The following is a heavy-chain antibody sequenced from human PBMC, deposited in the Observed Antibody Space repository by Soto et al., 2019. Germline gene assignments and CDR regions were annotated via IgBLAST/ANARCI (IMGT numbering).Heavy chain of an antibody. CDR1: GFTFSGSA. D-gene: IGHD4-4*01. CDR3: TRRGGTVTPDY. J-gene: IGHJ4*01. CDR2: IRSKANSYAT. V-gene: IGHV3-73*02. Sequence: EVQLVESGGGLVQPGGSLKLSCAASGFTFSGSAMHWVRQASGQGLEWVGRIRSKANSYATAYAASVKGRFTISRDDSKNTAYLQINSLTTEDTAVYYCTRRGGTVTPDYWGHGTLVTVSS.